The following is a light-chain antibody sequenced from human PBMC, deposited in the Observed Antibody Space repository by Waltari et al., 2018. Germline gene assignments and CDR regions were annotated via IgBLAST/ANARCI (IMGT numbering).Light chain of an antibody. CDR1: SPNIGNNY. Sequence: QSGLTQPPSLSAAPGQQVTISCSGTSPNIGNNYVAWYQQIPGTVPKLLIYENYKRPSGIPDRFSGSRSGTSATLVITGLLTGDEADYYCGTWDSSLSGAVFGGGTHLTVL. CDR3: GTWDSSLSGAV. J-gene: IGLJ7*01. CDR2: ENY. V-gene: IGLV1-51*02.